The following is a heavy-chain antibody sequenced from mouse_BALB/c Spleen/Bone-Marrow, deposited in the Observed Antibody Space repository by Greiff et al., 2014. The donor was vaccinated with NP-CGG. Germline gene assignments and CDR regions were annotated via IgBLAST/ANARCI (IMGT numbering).Heavy chain of an antibody. CDR3: ARGDGYYVDFDY. D-gene: IGHD2-3*01. CDR2: ISCYNGAT. J-gene: IGHJ2*01. CDR1: GYSFTGYY. V-gene: IGHV1S34*01. Sequence: LVKTRASVKISCKASGYSFTGYYMHWVKQSHGKSLEWIGYISCYNGATSYNQKFKGKATFTVDTSSSTAYMQFNXLXXEXXAVXXXARGDGYYVDFDYWGQGTTLTV.